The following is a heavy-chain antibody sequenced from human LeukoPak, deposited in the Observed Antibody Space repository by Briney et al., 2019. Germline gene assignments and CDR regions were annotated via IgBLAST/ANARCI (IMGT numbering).Heavy chain of an antibody. D-gene: IGHD3-10*01. J-gene: IGHJ6*04. CDR1: GYSFTSYW. V-gene: IGHV5-10-1*01. Sequence: GESLRISCKGSGYSFTSYWISWVRQMPGKGLEWMGRIDPSDSYTNYSPSFQGHVTISADKSISTAYLQWSGLKASDTAMYYCARLVVRGVIEDYYGMDVWGKGTTVTVSS. CDR3: ARLVVRGVIEDYYGMDV. CDR2: IDPSDSYT.